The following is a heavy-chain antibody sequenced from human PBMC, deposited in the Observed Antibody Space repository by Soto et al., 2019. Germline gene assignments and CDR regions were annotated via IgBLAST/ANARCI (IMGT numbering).Heavy chain of an antibody. CDR1: GFSVSHNY. CDR3: ARDTENTGGGLDV. CDR2: IYRDGRP. Sequence: EVQVVETGGGLIQPGGSLRLSCAVSGFSVSHNYMTWVRQAPGKGLEWVSVIYRDGRPYYANSVKGRFTLSRDTSKNMVYLQMNSLRVEDTAVYYGARDTENTGGGLDVWGQGAMVTVSS. V-gene: IGHV3-53*02. D-gene: IGHD2-8*02. J-gene: IGHJ3*01.